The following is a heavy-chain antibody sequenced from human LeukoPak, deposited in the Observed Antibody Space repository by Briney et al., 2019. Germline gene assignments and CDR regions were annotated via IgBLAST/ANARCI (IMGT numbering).Heavy chain of an antibody. CDR2: ISSSSSYI. CDR1: GFTFSSYS. J-gene: IGHJ4*02. Sequence: GGSLRLSCAASGFTFSSYSMNWVRQAPGKGLEWVSSISSSSSYIYYADSVKGRFTISRDNAKNSLYLQMNGLRAEDTAVYYCATRHGIAAAGTPDYWGQGTLVTVSS. CDR3: ATRHGIAAAGTPDY. D-gene: IGHD6-13*01. V-gene: IGHV3-21*01.